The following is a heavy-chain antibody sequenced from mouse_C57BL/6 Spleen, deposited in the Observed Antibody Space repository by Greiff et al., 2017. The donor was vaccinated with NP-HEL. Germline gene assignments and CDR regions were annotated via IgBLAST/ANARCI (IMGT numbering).Heavy chain of an antibody. V-gene: IGHV1-82*01. CDR3: ASGKGRGYFDV. CDR1: GYAFSSSW. Sequence: QVQLQQSGPELVKPGASVKISCKASGYAFSSSWMNWVKQRPGKGLEWIGRIYPGDGDTNYNGKFKGKATLTADKSSSTAYMQLSSLTSEDSAVYYCASGKGRGYFDVWGTGTTVTVSS. CDR2: IYPGDGDT. D-gene: IGHD1-1*01. J-gene: IGHJ1*03.